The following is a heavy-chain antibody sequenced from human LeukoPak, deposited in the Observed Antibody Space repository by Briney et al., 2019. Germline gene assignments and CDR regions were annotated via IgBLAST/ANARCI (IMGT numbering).Heavy chain of an antibody. CDR2: ISGSGGST. CDR1: GFTFSSYA. D-gene: IGHD6-13*01. J-gene: IGHJ4*02. CDR3: AKVTGSISSSCYDY. Sequence: GGSLRLSCAASGFTFSSYAMSWVRQAPGKGLEWVSAISGSGGSTYYADSVKGRFTISRDNSKNTLYLQMNSLRAEDTAVYYCAKVTGSISSSCYDYWGRGTLVTVSS. V-gene: IGHV3-23*01.